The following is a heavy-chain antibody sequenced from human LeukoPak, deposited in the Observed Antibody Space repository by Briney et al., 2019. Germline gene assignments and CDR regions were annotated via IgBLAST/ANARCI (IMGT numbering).Heavy chain of an antibody. D-gene: IGHD6-13*01. CDR1: GFTFSSYA. J-gene: IGHJ4*02. CDR3: ARDQGSSSWYPDY. Sequence: PGRSLRLSCAASGFTFSSYAMHWVRQAPGKGLEWVAVISYDGSNKYYADSVKGRFTISRDNSRNTLYLQMNSLRAEDTAVYYCARDQGSSSWYPDYWGQGTLVTVSS. V-gene: IGHV3-30-3*01. CDR2: ISYDGSNK.